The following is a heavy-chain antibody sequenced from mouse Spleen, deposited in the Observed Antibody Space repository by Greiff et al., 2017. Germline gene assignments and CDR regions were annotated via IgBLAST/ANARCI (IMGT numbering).Heavy chain of an antibody. J-gene: IGHJ3*01. Sequence: EVQLQESGGGLVQPGGSMKLSCGASGFTFSNYWMNWVRQSPEKGLEWVAQIRLKSDNYATHYAESVKGRFTISRDDSKSSVYLQMNNLRAEDTGIYYCTDGAYWGQGTLVTVSA. CDR3: TDGAY. CDR2: IRLKSDNYAT. V-gene: IGHV6-3*01. CDR1: GFTFSNYW.